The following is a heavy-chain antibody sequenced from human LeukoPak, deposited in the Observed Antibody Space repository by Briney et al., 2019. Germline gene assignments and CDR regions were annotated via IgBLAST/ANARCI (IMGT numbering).Heavy chain of an antibody. J-gene: IGHJ4*02. V-gene: IGHV1-2*02. Sequence: GASVKVSCKASGYTFTGYYMHWVRQAPGQGLEWMGWINPNSGGTNYAQKFQGRVTITRNTSISTAYMELSSLRSEDTAVYYCARGQVVRGVTIDYWGQGTLVTVSS. CDR1: GYTFTGYY. D-gene: IGHD3-10*01. CDR3: ARGQVVRGVTIDY. CDR2: INPNSGGT.